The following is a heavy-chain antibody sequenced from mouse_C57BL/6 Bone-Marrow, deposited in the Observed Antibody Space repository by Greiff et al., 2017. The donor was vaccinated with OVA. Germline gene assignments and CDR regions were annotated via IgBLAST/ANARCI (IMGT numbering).Heavy chain of an antibody. D-gene: IGHD1-1*01. V-gene: IGHV1-20*01. Sequence: VHVKQSGPELVKPGDSVKISCKASGYSFTGYFMNWVMQSHGKSLEWIGRLNPYNGATFYNPKFKGKATLTVDKSSSTAHMELRSLTAEDSAVYDCASLFIYYYGEGCADWGQGTLVTVSA. CDR2: LNPYNGAT. CDR1: GYSFTGYF. CDR3: ASLFIYYYGEGCAD. J-gene: IGHJ3*01.